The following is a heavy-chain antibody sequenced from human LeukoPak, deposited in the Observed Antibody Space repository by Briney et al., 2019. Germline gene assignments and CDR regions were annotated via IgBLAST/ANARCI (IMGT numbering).Heavy chain of an antibody. Sequence: GGSLRLSCAASGFTLSSYEMNWVRQAPGKGLEWVSYISSSGSTIYYADSVKGRFTISRDNAKNSLYLQMNSLRAEDTAVYYCARGGMVRGVITPPLDYWGQGTLVTVSS. CDR2: ISSSGSTI. D-gene: IGHD3-10*01. CDR3: ARGGMVRGVITPPLDY. V-gene: IGHV3-48*03. CDR1: GFTLSSYE. J-gene: IGHJ4*02.